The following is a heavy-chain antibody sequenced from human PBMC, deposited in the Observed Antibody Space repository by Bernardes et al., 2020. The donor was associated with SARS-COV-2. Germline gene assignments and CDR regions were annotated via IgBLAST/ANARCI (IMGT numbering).Heavy chain of an antibody. D-gene: IGHD2-8*01. CDR1: GGSFSGYY. CDR3: ARGGHCTNGVCLSYYYYGMDV. CDR2: INHSGST. J-gene: IGHJ6*02. V-gene: IGHV4-34*01. Sequence: SETLSLTCAVYGGSFSGYYWSWIRQPPGKGLEWIGEINHSGSTNYNPSLKSRVTISVDTSKNQFSLKLSSVTAADTALYYCARGGHCTNGVCLSYYYYGMDVWGQGTTVTVSS.